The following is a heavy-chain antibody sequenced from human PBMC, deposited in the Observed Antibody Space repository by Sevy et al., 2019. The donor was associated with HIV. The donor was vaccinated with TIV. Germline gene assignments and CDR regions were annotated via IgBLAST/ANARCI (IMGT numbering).Heavy chain of an antibody. J-gene: IGHJ3*02. CDR3: ARDRSDVLLWFGDPVGAFDI. D-gene: IGHD3-10*01. CDR1: GGSISSYY. CDR2: IYYSGST. V-gene: IGHV4-59*01. Sequence: SETLSLTCTVSGGSISSYYWSWIRQPPGTGLEWIGYIYYSGSTNYNPSLKSRVTISVDTSKNQFSLKLSSVTAADTAVYYCARDRSDVLLWFGDPVGAFDIWGQGTMVTVSS.